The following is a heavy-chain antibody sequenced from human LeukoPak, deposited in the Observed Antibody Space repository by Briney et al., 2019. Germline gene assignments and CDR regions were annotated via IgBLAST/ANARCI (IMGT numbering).Heavy chain of an antibody. J-gene: IGHJ3*01. D-gene: IGHD4-17*01. V-gene: IGHV3-23*01. CDR1: GFTFSSYA. CDR2: IRGSGGGT. Sequence: GGSLRLSCAASGFTFSSYAMTWVRQAPGKGLEWVSSIRGSGGGTYYADSVRGRFTMSRDNSENTLYLQMNNLRADDTAVYYCGRDPNGDYIGAFEFWGQGTLVTVSS. CDR3: GRDPNGDYIGAFEF.